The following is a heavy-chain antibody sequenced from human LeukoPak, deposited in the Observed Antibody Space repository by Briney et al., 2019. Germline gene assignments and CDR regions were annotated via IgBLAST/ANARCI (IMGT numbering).Heavy chain of an antibody. CDR2: ITSSSSNK. CDR3: ARDPPSRGTRYFDY. Sequence: GGSLRLSCAASGFPFSRYSMNLVRQAPGEGPEWVSSITSSSSNKDYVDSVKGRFTVSRDNAKNSLYLQMDSLRVEDTAVYYCARDPPSRGTRYFDYWGQGILVTVSS. D-gene: IGHD3-16*01. CDR1: GFPFSRYS. J-gene: IGHJ4*02. V-gene: IGHV3-21*01.